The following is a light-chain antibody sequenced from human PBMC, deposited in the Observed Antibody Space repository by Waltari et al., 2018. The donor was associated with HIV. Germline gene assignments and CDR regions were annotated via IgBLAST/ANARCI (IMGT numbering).Light chain of an antibody. CDR3: CSYADNYPVV. Sequence: QTALTQPRSVSGSPGQSVTISCTGTSSDVGGYNYVSCYQQHPGKAPKFMIYDVNNRPSVIPYRFSGSKSGNTSSLTISGLQAEDEADYYCCSYADNYPVVFGGGTKLTVL. CDR1: SSDVGGYNY. V-gene: IGLV2-11*01. J-gene: IGLJ2*01. CDR2: DVN.